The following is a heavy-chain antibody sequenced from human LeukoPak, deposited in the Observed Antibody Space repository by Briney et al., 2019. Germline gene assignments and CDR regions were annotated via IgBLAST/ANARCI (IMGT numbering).Heavy chain of an antibody. Sequence: SETLSLTCTVSGGSISSYYWSWIRQPPGKGLEWIGYIYYSGSTNYNPSLKSRVTISVDTSKNQFSLKLSSVTAADTAVYYCASYGYTYSSGWYMGNWGQGTLVTVSS. CDR1: GGSISSYY. D-gene: IGHD6-19*01. J-gene: IGHJ4*02. CDR3: ASYGYTYSSGWYMGN. CDR2: IYYSGST. V-gene: IGHV4-59*08.